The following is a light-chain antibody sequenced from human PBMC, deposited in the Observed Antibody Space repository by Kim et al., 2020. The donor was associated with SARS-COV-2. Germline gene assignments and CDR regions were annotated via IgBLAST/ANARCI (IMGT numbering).Light chain of an antibody. CDR2: AAS. CDR1: QGISTY. CDR3: QQSYRTPWT. Sequence: ASVGERVTTTCRASQGISTYLNWYQHQPGKPPQLLIFAASSLHTGVPSRFSGSGSGTDFTLTISSLQPEDFATYHCQQSYRTPWTFGQGTKVDIK. V-gene: IGKV1-39*01. J-gene: IGKJ1*01.